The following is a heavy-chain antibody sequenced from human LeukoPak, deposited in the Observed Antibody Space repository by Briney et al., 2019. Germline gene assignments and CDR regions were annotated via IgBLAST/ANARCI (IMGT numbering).Heavy chain of an antibody. CDR2: ISTSGSTT. D-gene: IGHD1-26*01. CDR1: GFTFSDYY. J-gene: IGHJ4*02. Sequence: GGSLRLSCAASGFTFSDYYMSWIRQAPGTWLGWVSYISTSGSTTLYADSVKGRFTISRDNAKNSLYLQMNSLRAEDTAVYYCAREALVPDYWGQGTPVTVSS. V-gene: IGHV3-11*01. CDR3: AREALVPDY.